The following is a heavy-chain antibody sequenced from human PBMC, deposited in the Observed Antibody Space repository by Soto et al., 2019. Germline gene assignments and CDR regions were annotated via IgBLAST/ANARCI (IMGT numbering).Heavy chain of an antibody. J-gene: IGHJ6*02. CDR3: ARPTNSGKYYYGMDV. CDR1: GYSFTSYW. V-gene: IGHV5-51*01. CDR2: IYPGDSDT. D-gene: IGHD6-13*01. Sequence: PGESLKISCKGSGYSFTSYWIGWVRQMPGKGLECMGIIYPGDSDTRYSPSFQGQVTISADKSISTAYLQWSSLKASDTAMYYCARPTNSGKYYYGMDVWGQGTTVTVS.